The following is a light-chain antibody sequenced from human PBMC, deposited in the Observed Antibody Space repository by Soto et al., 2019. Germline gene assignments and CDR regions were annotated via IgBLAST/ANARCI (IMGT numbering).Light chain of an antibody. J-gene: IGLJ1*01. CDR3: YSFTSGDTLCV. CDR2: DVS. Sequence: QSVLTQPASGTGCTVLAITISYTGTTRDVGGYDYVSWYQQHPHQATKVLICDVSNRPSGVSHRFSGSKSGNTASLSISGLQAEDEADYYCYSFTSGDTLCVCGTGTKVTVL. V-gene: IGLV2-14*03. CDR1: TRDVGGYDY.